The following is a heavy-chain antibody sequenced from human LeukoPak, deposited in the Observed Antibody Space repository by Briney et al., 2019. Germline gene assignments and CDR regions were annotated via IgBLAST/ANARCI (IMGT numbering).Heavy chain of an antibody. J-gene: IGHJ6*03. Sequence: SETLSLTCTVSGGSISSYYWSWIRQPPGKGLEWIGYIYYSGSTYYNPSLKSRVTISVDTSKNQFSLKLSSVTAADTAIYYCARGNRYSSVPYYYYYMDAWGKGTTVTVSS. CDR3: ARGNRYSSVPYYYYYMDA. CDR1: GGSISSYY. D-gene: IGHD5-18*01. V-gene: IGHV4-59*01. CDR2: IYYSGST.